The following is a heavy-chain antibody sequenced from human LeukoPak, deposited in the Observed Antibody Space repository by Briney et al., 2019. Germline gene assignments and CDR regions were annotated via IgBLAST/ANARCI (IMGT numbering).Heavy chain of an antibody. CDR2: ISSSGSTI. J-gene: IGHJ4*02. V-gene: IGHV3-48*03. Sequence: PGGSLRLSCAASGFTFSSYEMNWVRQAPGKGLEWVSYISSSGSTIYYADSVKGRFTISRDNAKNSLYLQMNSLRAEDTAVYYCARGSVAATFDYWGQGTLVPSPQ. CDR3: ARGSVAATFDY. D-gene: IGHD2-15*01. CDR1: GFTFSSYE.